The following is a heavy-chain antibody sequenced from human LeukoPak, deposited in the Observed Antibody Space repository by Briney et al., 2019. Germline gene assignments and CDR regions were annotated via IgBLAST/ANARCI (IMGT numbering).Heavy chain of an antibody. CDR2: ISGSGGNA. CDR3: AKGGTSSWYFVFVY. CDR1: GFTFRSYA. J-gene: IGHJ4*02. V-gene: IGHV3-23*01. Sequence: PGGSLRLSCAASGFTFRSYAMTWVRQAPGKGLEWVSVISGSGGNAYYADSVKGRFTISRDNFKNTLYLQMNSLTAEDTAIYYCAKGGTSSWYFVFVYWGQGVLVTVSS. D-gene: IGHD6-13*01.